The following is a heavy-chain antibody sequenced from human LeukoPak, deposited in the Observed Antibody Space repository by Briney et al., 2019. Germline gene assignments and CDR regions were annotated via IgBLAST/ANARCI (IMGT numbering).Heavy chain of an antibody. J-gene: IGHJ4*02. V-gene: IGHV3-7*01. CDR1: GFTFSNYW. CDR3: ASGRQLGY. CDR2: IKEDGSEK. Sequence: QSGGSLRLSCAASGFTFSNYWMSWVRQAPGKGLEWVANIKEDGSEKYYVDSVKGQFTISRDNARNSLYLQMNSLRAEDTAVYYCASGRQLGYWGQGTLVTVSS. D-gene: IGHD6-13*01.